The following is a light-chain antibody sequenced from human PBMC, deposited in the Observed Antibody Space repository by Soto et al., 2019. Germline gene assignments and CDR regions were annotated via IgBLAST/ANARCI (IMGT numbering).Light chain of an antibody. CDR3: QQYRNAPVT. CDR2: AAS. V-gene: IGKV3-20*01. CDR1: QSVSNN. Sequence: EIVLTQSPGTLSLSPGERATLSCWASQSVSNNLVWYQQKPGQAPRLLISAASSRATGIPDRFSGIGSGTDFTLTISRLEPEDFAVYYCQQYRNAPVTFGQGTKVEIK. J-gene: IGKJ2*01.